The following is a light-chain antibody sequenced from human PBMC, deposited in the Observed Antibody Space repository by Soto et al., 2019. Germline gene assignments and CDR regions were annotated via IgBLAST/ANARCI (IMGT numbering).Light chain of an antibody. J-gene: IGLJ3*02. CDR1: SNDVGGYNY. V-gene: IGLV2-8*01. CDR3: SSYAGSNIWV. CDR2: EVS. Sequence: QSALTQPPSASGSPGQSVTISCTGTSNDVGGYNYVSWYQQHPGKAPKLMIYEVSKRPSGVPDRFSGSKSGNTASLTVSGLQAEDEADYYCSSYAGSNIWVFGGGTKLTVL.